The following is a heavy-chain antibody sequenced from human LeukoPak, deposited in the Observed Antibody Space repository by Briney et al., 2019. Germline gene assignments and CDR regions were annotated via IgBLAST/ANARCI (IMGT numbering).Heavy chain of an antibody. D-gene: IGHD6-13*01. J-gene: IGHJ4*02. CDR1: GGSFSAYY. V-gene: IGHV4-34*01. CDR2: INHSGST. Sequence: PSETLYLTCAVYGGSFSAYYWSRIRQPPGKGLEWIGEINHSGSTNYNPSLKSRVTISVDTSKNQFSLKLSSVTAADTAVYYCARGRKGAAGTFDYWGQGTLVTVSS. CDR3: ARGRKGAAGTFDY.